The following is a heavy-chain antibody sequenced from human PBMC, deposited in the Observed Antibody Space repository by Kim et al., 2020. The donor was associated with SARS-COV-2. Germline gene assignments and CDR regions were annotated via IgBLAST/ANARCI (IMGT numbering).Heavy chain of an antibody. CDR3: ARGGRSSTTYFDY. Sequence: YTPSLKSRVTISVDTSKNQFSLKLSSVTAADTAVYYCARGGRSSTTYFDYWGQGTLVTVSS. J-gene: IGHJ4*02. D-gene: IGHD2-2*01. V-gene: IGHV4-34*01.